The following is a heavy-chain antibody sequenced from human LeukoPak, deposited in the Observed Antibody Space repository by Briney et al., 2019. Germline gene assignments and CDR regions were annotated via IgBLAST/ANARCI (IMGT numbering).Heavy chain of an antibody. Sequence: GASVKVSCKASGGTFSSYAISWVRQAPGQGLEWMGRIIPILGIANYAQKFQGRVTITADKSTSTAYMELSSLRSEDTAVYYCARDLGNGGNSVAGSFDYWGQGTLVTVSS. J-gene: IGHJ4*02. D-gene: IGHD4-23*01. CDR2: IIPILGIA. CDR1: GGTFSSYA. V-gene: IGHV1-69*04. CDR3: ARDLGNGGNSVAGSFDY.